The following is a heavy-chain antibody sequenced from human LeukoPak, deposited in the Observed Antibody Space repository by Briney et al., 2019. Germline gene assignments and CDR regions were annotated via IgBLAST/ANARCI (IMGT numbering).Heavy chain of an antibody. D-gene: IGHD5-12*01. V-gene: IGHV3-48*03. CDR3: AKWKTAHSGYDSEDAFDI. CDR2: IGSSGTAR. Sequence: GGSLRLSCAVSGFPFSIYEMNWVRQAPGKGLEWVSNIGSSGTARYYADSVKGRFSISRDNAKNSLYLQMNSLRAEDTAVYYCAKWKTAHSGYDSEDAFDIWGQGTLVTVSS. J-gene: IGHJ3*02. CDR1: GFPFSIYE.